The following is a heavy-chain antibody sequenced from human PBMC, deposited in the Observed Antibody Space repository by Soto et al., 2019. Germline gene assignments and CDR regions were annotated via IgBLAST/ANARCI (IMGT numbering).Heavy chain of an antibody. CDR1: GFTFTNYG. Sequence: QLQLVQSGSEVKKPGASVKVSCKTSGFTFTNYGFTWVRQAPGKGLEWMGWSSALNGFTNYAQDFQGRVTLTTDSSTNTTYVELRGLRSDDTAFYYCAATTSIAIGLRNWGKGTLVSVAA. D-gene: IGHD6-6*01. CDR3: AATTSIAIGLRN. V-gene: IGHV1-18*01. J-gene: IGHJ4*02. CDR2: SSALNGFT.